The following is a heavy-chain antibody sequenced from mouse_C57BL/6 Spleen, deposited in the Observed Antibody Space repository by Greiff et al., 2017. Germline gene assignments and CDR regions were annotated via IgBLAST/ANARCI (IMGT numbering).Heavy chain of an antibody. CDR3: ARDKNWDGDYAMDY. D-gene: IGHD4-1*01. Sequence: EVKVVESEGGLVQPGRSMKLSCTASGFTFSDYYMAWVRQVPEKGLEWVANINYDGSSTYYLDSLKSRFIISRDNAKNILYLQMSSLKSEDTATYYCARDKNWDGDYAMDYWGQGTSVTVSS. V-gene: IGHV5-16*01. CDR1: GFTFSDYY. J-gene: IGHJ4*01. CDR2: INYDGSST.